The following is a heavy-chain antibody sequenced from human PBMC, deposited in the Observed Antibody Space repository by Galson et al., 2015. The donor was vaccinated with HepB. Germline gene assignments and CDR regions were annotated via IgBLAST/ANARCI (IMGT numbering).Heavy chain of an antibody. Sequence: SLRLSCAASGFTFSSYGMHWVRQAPGKGLEWVAVISYDGSNKYYADSVKGRFTISRDNSKNTLYLQMNSLRAEDTAVYFCARDGLCGGTSCYWGVVDYWGQGTLVTVSS. CDR3: ARDGLCGGTSCYWGVVDY. CDR1: GFTFSSYG. D-gene: IGHD2-2*01. J-gene: IGHJ4*02. V-gene: IGHV3-30*03. CDR2: ISYDGSNK.